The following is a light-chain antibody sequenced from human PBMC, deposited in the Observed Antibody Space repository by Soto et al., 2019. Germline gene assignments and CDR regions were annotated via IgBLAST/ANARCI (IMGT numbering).Light chain of an antibody. CDR2: GAT. Sequence: EVVMTKSPATLSVSPGERATLSCRASHDVHSNLAWFQHKPGLRPRLLIYGATTSATDVPPRCVVSGSGTEFTLTSHCLQSEDFAAYVCQQYSHWPPFTFGPGTKV. V-gene: IGKV3-15*01. CDR3: QQYSHWPPFT. CDR1: HDVHSN. J-gene: IGKJ3*01.